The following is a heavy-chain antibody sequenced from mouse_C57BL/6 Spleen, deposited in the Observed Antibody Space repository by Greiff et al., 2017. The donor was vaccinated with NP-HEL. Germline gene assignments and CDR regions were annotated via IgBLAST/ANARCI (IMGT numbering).Heavy chain of an antibody. CDR3: AYGSRGYFDV. CDR2: IDPSDSYT. V-gene: IGHV1-69*01. CDR1: GYTFTSYW. Sequence: VQLQESGAELVMPGASVKLSCKASGYTFTSYWMHWVKQRPGQGLEWIGEIDPSDSYTNYNQKFKGKSTLTVDKSSSTAYMQLSSLTSEDSAVYYCAYGSRGYFDVWGTGTTVTVSS. D-gene: IGHD1-1*01. J-gene: IGHJ1*03.